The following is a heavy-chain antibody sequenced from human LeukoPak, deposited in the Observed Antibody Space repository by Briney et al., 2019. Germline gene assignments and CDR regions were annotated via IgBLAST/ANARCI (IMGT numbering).Heavy chain of an antibody. CDR1: GFTFSSYS. D-gene: IGHD3-22*01. CDR2: ISSSSSYI. V-gene: IGHV3-21*01. Sequence: PGGSLRLSCAASGFTFSSYSMNWVRQAPGKGLEWVSSISSSSSYIYYADSVKGRFTISRDNSKNTLYLQMNSLRAEDTAVYYCAKDRGYDSRGYRGMDVWGQGTTVTVSS. CDR3: AKDRGYDSRGYRGMDV. J-gene: IGHJ6*02.